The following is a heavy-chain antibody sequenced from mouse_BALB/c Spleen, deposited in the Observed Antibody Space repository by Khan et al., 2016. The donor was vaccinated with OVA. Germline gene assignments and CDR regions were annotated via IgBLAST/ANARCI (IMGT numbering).Heavy chain of an antibody. D-gene: IGHD1-1*01. Sequence: IQLVQSGPELVKPGASVKMSCKASGFTFTAYVMPWVQQKPGLGLEWIGNIYPFNDDTKYNEKFKGQATLTSDKSYSTAYMQLHSLTSEDSAVYYCAPVGNYYGSFAYWGEGTLVTVSA. J-gene: IGHJ3*01. CDR3: APVGNYYGSFAY. CDR1: GFTFTAYV. CDR2: IYPFNDDT. V-gene: IGHV1S136*01.